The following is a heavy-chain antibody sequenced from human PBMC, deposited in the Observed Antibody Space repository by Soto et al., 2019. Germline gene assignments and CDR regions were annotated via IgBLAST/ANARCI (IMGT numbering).Heavy chain of an antibody. CDR3: ARWTYDSSGYYYFYYFDY. J-gene: IGHJ4*02. Sequence: ASVKVSCKASGYTFTSYGISWVRQAPGQGLEWMGWISAYNGNTNYAQKFQGRVTMTTDTSTSTAYMELRSLRSDDTAVYYCARWTYDSSGYYYFYYFDYWGQGTLVTV. CDR1: GYTFTSYG. V-gene: IGHV1-18*01. CDR2: ISAYNGNT. D-gene: IGHD3-22*01.